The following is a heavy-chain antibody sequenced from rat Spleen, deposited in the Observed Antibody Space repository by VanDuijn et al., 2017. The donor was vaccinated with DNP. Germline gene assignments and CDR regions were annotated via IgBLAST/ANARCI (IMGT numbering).Heavy chain of an antibody. Sequence: QVQLKESGPGLVQPSQTLSLTCTVSGFSLISSSVHWVRQPPGKGLEWMGVIWSNGDTSYNSDLISRLSISRDTSKSQVFLKMNSLQAEDTATYYCARGDYGNWGQGVVVTVSS. D-gene: IGHD1-3*01. CDR1: GFSLISSS. CDR2: IWSNGDT. V-gene: IGHV2-1*01. CDR3: ARGDYGN. J-gene: IGHJ2*01.